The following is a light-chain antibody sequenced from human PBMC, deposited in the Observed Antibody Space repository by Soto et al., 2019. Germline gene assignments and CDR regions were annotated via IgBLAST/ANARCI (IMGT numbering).Light chain of an antibody. CDR2: EVS. J-gene: IGLJ1*01. CDR1: SSDVGGYTY. CDR3: SSYAGITPYV. V-gene: IGLV2-8*01. Sequence: QSALTQPPSASGSPGQSVTISCTGTSSDVGGYTYVSWYQQHPGKAPKLMIYEVSKRPSGVPDRFSGSKSGNTASLTVSGLQAEDEADYYCSSYAGITPYVFGTGTMVTVL.